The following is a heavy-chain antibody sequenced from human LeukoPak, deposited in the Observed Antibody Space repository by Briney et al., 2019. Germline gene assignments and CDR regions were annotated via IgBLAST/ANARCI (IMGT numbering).Heavy chain of an antibody. D-gene: IGHD3-22*01. J-gene: IGHJ4*02. CDR2: IYYTGST. Sequence: SETLSLTCTVSGGSINSSSYYWGWIRQPPGKGLEWIGSIYYTGSTYYNPSLKSRVTISVDTSKNQFSLKLSSVTAADTAVYXXARHPWXYYYDSSPLYFDYWGQGTLVTVSS. V-gene: IGHV4-39*01. CDR1: GGSINSSSYY. CDR3: ARHPWXYYYDSSPLYFDY.